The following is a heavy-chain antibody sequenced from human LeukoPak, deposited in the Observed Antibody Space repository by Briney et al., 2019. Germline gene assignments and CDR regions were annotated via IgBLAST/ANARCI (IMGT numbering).Heavy chain of an antibody. CDR2: IWYDGKNK. D-gene: IGHD6-6*01. V-gene: IGHV3-33*08. CDR3: ARNGGSIAPYYFDY. CDR1: GFTFSSYA. J-gene: IGHJ4*02. Sequence: GGSLRLSCAASGFTFSSYAMHWVRQAPGKGLEWVAVIWYDGKNKYFTDSLKGRFTISRDNSKNTLYLQMTSLRGEDTAVYYCARNGGSIAPYYFDYWGQGTLVTVSS.